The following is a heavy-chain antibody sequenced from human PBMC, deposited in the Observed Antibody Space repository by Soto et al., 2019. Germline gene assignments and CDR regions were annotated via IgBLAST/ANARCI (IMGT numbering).Heavy chain of an antibody. V-gene: IGHV1-18*01. D-gene: IGHD4-17*01. CDR3: ARVISSTGTRGGWFDP. Sequence: QVQLVQSGAEVKKPGASVKVSCKASGYTFTSYGISWVRQAPGQVLEWMGWISAYNGNTNYAQKLQSRVTMTTDTSTSTAYMELRSLRSDDTAVYYCARVISSTGTRGGWFDPWGQGTLVTVSS. CDR1: GYTFTSYG. J-gene: IGHJ5*02. CDR2: ISAYNGNT.